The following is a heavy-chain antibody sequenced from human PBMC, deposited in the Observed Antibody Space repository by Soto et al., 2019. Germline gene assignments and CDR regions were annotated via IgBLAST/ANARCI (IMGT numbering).Heavy chain of an antibody. Sequence: EVQLLESGGGLVQPGGSLRLSCAASGFIFSASAMTWVRQAPGKGLEWVSTINSGSGSSFYAYYSDSVKGRFTISRDNSKNTLYLQMYSLSAGDTAVYFCAKFRLPGTAHNAMHVWGQGTTVTVSS. CDR1: GFIFSASA. D-gene: IGHD2-21*01. CDR3: AKFRLPGTAHNAMHV. CDR2: INSGSGSSFYA. J-gene: IGHJ6*02. V-gene: IGHV3-23*01.